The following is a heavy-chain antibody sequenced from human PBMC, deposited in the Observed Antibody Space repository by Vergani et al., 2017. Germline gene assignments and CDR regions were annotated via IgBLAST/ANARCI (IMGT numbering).Heavy chain of an antibody. Sequence: QVQLQESGPGLVKPSETLSLICDVFDFISNGHYWGWIRQSPEKGLEWIGSLYASGSTYYSPSLKSRVAISIDTSKNHFSLRLSSVTAADTAVYYCAKARDPNCKGGNCYSYYYGLDLWGQGTTVTVSS. J-gene: IGHJ6*02. CDR2: LYASGST. V-gene: IGHV4-38-2*01. D-gene: IGHD2-21*01. CDR3: AKARDPNCKGGNCYSYYYGLDL. CDR1: DFISNGHY.